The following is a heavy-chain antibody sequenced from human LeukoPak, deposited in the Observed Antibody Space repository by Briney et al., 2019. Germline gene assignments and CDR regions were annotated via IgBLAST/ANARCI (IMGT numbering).Heavy chain of an antibody. D-gene: IGHD1-14*01. CDR2: IRQDSVYK. V-gene: IGHV3-7*01. CDR3: VREGRTTSGDDAFDI. J-gene: IGHJ3*02. Sequence: GGSLRLXCSXSXFXXSGHYMSWVRQAPGKGLEWVANIRQDSVYKFFVDSVKGRFSISRDNDKNSLSLQMNSLRAEDTAMYYCVREGRTTSGDDAFDIWGQGTMVTVSS. CDR1: XFXXSGHY.